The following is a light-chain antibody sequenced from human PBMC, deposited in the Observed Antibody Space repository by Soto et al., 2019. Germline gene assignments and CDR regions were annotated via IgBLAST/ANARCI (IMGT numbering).Light chain of an antibody. CDR2: EVT. Sequence: QSALTQPASVSGSPGQSITISCTGTSSDVGRYNFVSWYQQYPGKAPKLLICEVTKRPSGVSNRFSGSKSGNTASLTISGLQAEDEADYYCCSDAGSGIYVFGTGTKVTV. J-gene: IGLJ1*01. CDR1: SSDVGRYNF. CDR3: CSDAGSGIYV. V-gene: IGLV2-23*02.